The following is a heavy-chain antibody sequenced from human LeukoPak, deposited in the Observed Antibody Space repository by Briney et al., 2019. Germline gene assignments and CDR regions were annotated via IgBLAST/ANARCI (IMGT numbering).Heavy chain of an antibody. V-gene: IGHV3-33*01. CDR2: IWYDGSNN. Sequence: PGGCLRLSRAASGFTLSSYGMHWVRQAPGKGLGWGAVIWYDGSNNCYADSVKGRFTISIDNSKIPLYLQMDSLRAEDTAVYYCARGLDILTVCFDYWGQGTLGTVSS. CDR1: GFTLSSYG. J-gene: IGHJ4*02. CDR3: ARGLDILTVCFDY. D-gene: IGHD3-9*01.